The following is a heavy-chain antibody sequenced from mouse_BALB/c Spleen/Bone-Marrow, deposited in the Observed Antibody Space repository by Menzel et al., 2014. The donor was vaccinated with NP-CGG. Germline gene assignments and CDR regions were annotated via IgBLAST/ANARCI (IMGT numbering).Heavy chain of an antibody. V-gene: IGHV1-84*02. J-gene: IGHJ3*01. D-gene: IGHD2-4*01. CDR1: GYTFTDYY. Sequence: QVQLQQSGPELVKPGASVKISCKASGYTFTDYYLSWVLQKPGQGLEWVGWIYPGGGNTYYNEKFKGMATLTVDTSSSTAYMQLSSLTSEDTAVYFCARSGYYDYVFPYWGRGTLVTVSA. CDR3: ARSGYYDYVFPY. CDR2: IYPGGGNT.